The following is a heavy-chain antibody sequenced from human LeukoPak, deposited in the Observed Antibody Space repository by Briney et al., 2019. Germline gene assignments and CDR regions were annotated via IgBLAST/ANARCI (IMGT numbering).Heavy chain of an antibody. Sequence: GGSLRLSCAASGFTFSSYSMNWVRQAPGKGLEWVSSISSSSSYIYYADSVKGRFTISRDNAKNSLYLQMNSLRAEDTAVYYCARDYRRAAAGNAFDIWGQGTMVTVSS. CDR1: GFTFSSYS. D-gene: IGHD6-25*01. J-gene: IGHJ3*02. CDR3: ARDYRRAAAGNAFDI. V-gene: IGHV3-21*01. CDR2: ISSSSSYI.